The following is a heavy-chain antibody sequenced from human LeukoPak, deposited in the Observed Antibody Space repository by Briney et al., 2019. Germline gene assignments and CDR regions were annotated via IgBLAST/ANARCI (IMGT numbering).Heavy chain of an antibody. Sequence: PSETLSLPCTVSGDSIISSNCWRGVRQPPGKGVEGMGDLYHRGRTNYHPSLKSPVTISVDKSKSQFSLKPTSVTAAGTAVYYCARGQTRIVGGERYIPMPSVDYWGQGTLVTVSS. CDR3: ARGQTRIVGGERYIPMPSVDY. D-gene: IGHD2-15*01. J-gene: IGHJ4*02. CDR1: GDSIISSNC. CDR2: LYHRGRT. V-gene: IGHV4-4*02.